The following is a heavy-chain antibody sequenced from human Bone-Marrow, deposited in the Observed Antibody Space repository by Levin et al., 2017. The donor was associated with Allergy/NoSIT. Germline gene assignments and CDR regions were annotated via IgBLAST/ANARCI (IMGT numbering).Heavy chain of an antibody. V-gene: IGHV3-23*01. CDR1: GFTFSSYA. CDR2: ISGSGGST. D-gene: IGHD3-22*01. Sequence: GASVKVSCAASGFTFSSYAMSWVRQAPGKGLEWVSAISGSGGSTYYADSVKGRFTISRDNSKNTLYLQMNSLRAEDTAVYYCAKDRDYYDSSGYHPEAFDIWGQGTMVTVSS. CDR3: AKDRDYYDSSGYHPEAFDI. J-gene: IGHJ3*02.